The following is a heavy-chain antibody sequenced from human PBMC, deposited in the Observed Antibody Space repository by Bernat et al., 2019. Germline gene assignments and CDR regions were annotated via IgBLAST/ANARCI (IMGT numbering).Heavy chain of an antibody. Sequence: EVQLVESGGGLVQPGGSLRLSCAASGFIFSDHYMDWVRQAPGRGPEWVGRVRNKANSYTTDYAASVKGRFTISRDDSKNSVYLQMTGLKTEDTAVYYCIGGFCSGDSCYLGGGDYWGQGTLVTVSS. J-gene: IGHJ4*02. CDR1: GFIFSDHY. V-gene: IGHV3-72*01. CDR2: VRNKANSYTT. D-gene: IGHD2-15*01. CDR3: IGGFCSGDSCYLGGGDY.